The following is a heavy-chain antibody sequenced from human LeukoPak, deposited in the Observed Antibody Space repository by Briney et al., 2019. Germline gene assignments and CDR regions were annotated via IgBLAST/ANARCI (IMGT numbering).Heavy chain of an antibody. Sequence: PSETLSLTCTVSGGSVSNGNYYWSWIRQPPGKGLERIGNMHYSGSTNYNPSLKSRVTISVDTSMNQLSLLLTSATAADTAVYYCARDSLLRGSGWDYWYFDLWGRGTLVTVSS. CDR3: ARDSLLRGSGWDYWYFDL. CDR1: GGSVSNGNYY. J-gene: IGHJ2*01. D-gene: IGHD6-25*01. CDR2: MHYSGST. V-gene: IGHV4-61*01.